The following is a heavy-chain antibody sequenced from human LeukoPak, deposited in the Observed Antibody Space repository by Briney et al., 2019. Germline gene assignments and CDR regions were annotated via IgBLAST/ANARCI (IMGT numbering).Heavy chain of an antibody. J-gene: IGHJ1*01. CDR1: GDSISSSSYY. CDR2: IYYRGST. D-gene: IGHD3-22*01. Sequence: SETLSLTCTISGDSISSSSYYWGWIRQPPGKGLEWIGDIYYRGSTYYNPSLKSRVSISIDTSNNQFSLTLNSVTASDTALYFCARRRYYDSTGYLDWGQGTLVTVSS. V-gene: IGHV4-39*01. CDR3: ARRRYYDSTGYLD.